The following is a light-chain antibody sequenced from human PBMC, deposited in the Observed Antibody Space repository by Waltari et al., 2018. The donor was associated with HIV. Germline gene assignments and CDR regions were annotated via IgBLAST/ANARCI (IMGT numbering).Light chain of an antibody. CDR2: ESN. CDR3: SSYADSDNRVS. J-gene: IGLJ2*01. CDR1: SSDIGVYNY. Sequence: QSALTQPSPASASPGQSVTISCTGTSSDIGVYNYASWYQQPPGKAPQRLNHESNQRPSGFPYRFSGAKSGNVASLTVSGLQDDDEADFYSSSYADSDNRVSFGGGTKLTVL. V-gene: IGLV2-8*01.